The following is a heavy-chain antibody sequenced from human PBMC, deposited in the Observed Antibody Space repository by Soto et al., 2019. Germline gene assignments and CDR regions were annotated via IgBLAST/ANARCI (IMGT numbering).Heavy chain of an antibody. CDR3: ARDGVYDSSGYYYDSWFDP. D-gene: IGHD3-22*01. CDR2: IIPIFGTA. V-gene: IGHV1-69*01. Sequence: SVKGSCKASGGTFSSYAISWVRQAPGQRAEWMGGIIPIFGTANYAQKFQGRVTITADESTSTAYMELSSLRSEDTAVYYCARDGVYDSSGYYYDSWFDPWGQGTLVTVSS. CDR1: GGTFSSYA. J-gene: IGHJ5*02.